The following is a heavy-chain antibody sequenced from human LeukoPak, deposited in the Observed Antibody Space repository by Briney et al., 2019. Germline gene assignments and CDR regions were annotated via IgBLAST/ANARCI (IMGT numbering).Heavy chain of an antibody. CDR1: GFTFSSYS. CDR3: ARIPRSSWYMVGYFDY. V-gene: IGHV3-21*01. Sequence: GGSLRLSCAASGFTFSSYSMNWVRQAPGKGLEWVSSISSSSSYIYYADSVKGRFTISRDNAKNSLYLQMNSLRAEDTAVYYCARIPRSSWYMVGYFDYWGQGTLVTVSS. D-gene: IGHD6-13*01. J-gene: IGHJ4*02. CDR2: ISSSSSYI.